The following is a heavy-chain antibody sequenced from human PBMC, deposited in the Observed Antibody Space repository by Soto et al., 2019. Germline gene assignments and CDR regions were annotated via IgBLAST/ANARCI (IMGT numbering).Heavy chain of an antibody. V-gene: IGHV3-23*01. CDR1: GFTFSSYA. Sequence: PGGSLRLSCAASGFTFSSYAMSWVRQAPGKGLEWVSAISGSGGSTYYADSVKGRFTISRDNSKNTLYLQMNSLRAEDTAVYYCAKEGYYGSGRLRSYYGMDVWGQGTTVTVSS. D-gene: IGHD3-10*01. CDR3: AKEGYYGSGRLRSYYGMDV. J-gene: IGHJ6*02. CDR2: ISGSGGST.